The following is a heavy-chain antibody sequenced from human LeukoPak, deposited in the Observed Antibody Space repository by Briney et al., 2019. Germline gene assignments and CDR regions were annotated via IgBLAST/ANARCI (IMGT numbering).Heavy chain of an antibody. CDR1: GYTFTNYD. Sequence: GASVKVSCKTSGYTFTNYDITWVRQAPGQGLEWMGWISVYNGNTNYAQKLQGRVTMTTDTSTSTAYVELRSLRSDDTAVYYCARDYQRQLYLYYFDYWGQGTLVTVSS. J-gene: IGHJ4*02. V-gene: IGHV1-18*01. CDR2: ISVYNGNT. CDR3: ARDYQRQLYLYYFDY. D-gene: IGHD2-2*01.